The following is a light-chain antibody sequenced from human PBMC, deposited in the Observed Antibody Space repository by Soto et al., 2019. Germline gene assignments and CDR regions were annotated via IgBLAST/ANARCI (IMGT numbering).Light chain of an antibody. J-gene: IGLJ1*01. Sequence: QSALTQPPSASGSPGQSVTISCTGTSSYVGDNNYVSWYQQHPGKAPKVMIYEVSKRPSGVPDRFSASKSGNTASLTVSGLQAEDEADYYCSSYAGGNNYVFGTGTKVTVL. CDR2: EVS. CDR3: SSYAGGNNYV. V-gene: IGLV2-8*01. CDR1: SSYVGDNNY.